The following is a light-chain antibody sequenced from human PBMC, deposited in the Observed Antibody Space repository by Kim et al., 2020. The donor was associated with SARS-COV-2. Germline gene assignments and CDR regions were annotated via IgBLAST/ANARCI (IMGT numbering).Light chain of an antibody. Sequence: EIVLTQSPGTLSLSPGERVTLSCRASQSVSSSYLAWYQQKPGQAPRLLIYGASSRATGIPDRFSGSGSGTDFTLTISRLEPEDFAVYYCQQYGSSPTFGQGTKLEI. V-gene: IGKV3-20*01. J-gene: IGKJ2*01. CDR3: QQYGSSPT. CDR1: QSVSSSY. CDR2: GAS.